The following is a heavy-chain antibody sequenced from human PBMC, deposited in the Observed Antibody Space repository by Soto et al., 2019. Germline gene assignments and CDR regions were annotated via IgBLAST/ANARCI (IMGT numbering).Heavy chain of an antibody. CDR1: GGSISSYY. CDR2: IYTSGST. D-gene: IGHD2-2*01. J-gene: IGHJ6*02. Sequence: SETLSLTCXVSGGSISSYYWSWIRQPAGKGLEWIGRIYTSGSTNYNPSLKSRVTMSVDTSKNQFSLKLSSVTAADTAVYYCARDGCSSTSCYGMDVWGQGTTVTVSS. CDR3: ARDGCSSTSCYGMDV. V-gene: IGHV4-4*07.